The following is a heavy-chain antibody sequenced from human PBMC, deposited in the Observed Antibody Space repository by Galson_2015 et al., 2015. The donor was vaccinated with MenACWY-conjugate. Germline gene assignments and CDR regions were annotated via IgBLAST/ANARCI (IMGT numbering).Heavy chain of an antibody. CDR2: VSGSGGST. J-gene: IGHJ4*02. V-gene: IGHV3-23*01. CDR3: AKVPASIKRIYFDY. D-gene: IGHD2-2*02. Sequence: SLRLSCAASGFTFSSYAMSWVRQAPGRRLEWVSTVSGSGGSTYYADSVKGRFTISRDNSKNTLYLQMNSLRAEDTAVYFCAKVPASIKRIYFDYWGQGTLVTVSS. CDR1: GFTFSSYA.